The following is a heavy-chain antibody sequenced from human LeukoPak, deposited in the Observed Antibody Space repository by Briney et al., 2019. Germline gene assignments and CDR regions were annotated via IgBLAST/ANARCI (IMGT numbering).Heavy chain of an antibody. Sequence: GGSLTLSCVASGFNFNAYGMNWVRQAPGKGLEWLAFLSDSGRAIHYADSVKGRFTISRDNAKNSLYLQMNSLRAEDTAVYYCAREVVWGPYNWFDPWGQGTLVTVSS. D-gene: IGHD7-27*01. CDR2: LSDSGRAI. CDR3: AREVVWGPYNWFDP. CDR1: GFNFNAYG. J-gene: IGHJ5*02. V-gene: IGHV3-48*04.